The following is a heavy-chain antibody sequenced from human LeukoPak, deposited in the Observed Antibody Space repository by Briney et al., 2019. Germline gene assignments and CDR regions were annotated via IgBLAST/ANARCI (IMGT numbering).Heavy chain of an antibody. J-gene: IGHJ4*02. Sequence: PGGSLTLSCAASGFTFSSYWMSWVCQAPGKGLEWVANIKQDGSEKYYVDSVKGRFTISRDNSKNTLYLQMNSLRAEDTAVYYCAARASFWSGYYFDYWGQGTLVTVSS. V-gene: IGHV3-7*03. CDR2: IKQDGSEK. CDR1: GFTFSSYW. CDR3: AARASFWSGYYFDY. D-gene: IGHD3-3*01.